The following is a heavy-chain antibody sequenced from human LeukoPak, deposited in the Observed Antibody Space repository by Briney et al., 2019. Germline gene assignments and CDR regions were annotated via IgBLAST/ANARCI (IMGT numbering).Heavy chain of an antibody. CDR2: INHSGST. J-gene: IGHJ6*03. Sequence: PSETLSLTCAVYGGSFSGYYWSGIRQPPGKGREWIGEINHSGSTNYNPSLKSRVTISVDTSKNQFSLKLSSVTAADTAVYYCTRGSIAYYYMDVWGKGTTVTISS. V-gene: IGHV4-34*01. D-gene: IGHD3-22*01. CDR1: GGSFSGYY. CDR3: TRGSIAYYYMDV.